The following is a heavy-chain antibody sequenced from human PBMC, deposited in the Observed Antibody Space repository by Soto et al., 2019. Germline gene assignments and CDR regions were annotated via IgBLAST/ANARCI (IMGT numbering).Heavy chain of an antibody. CDR3: ARGGHYYGSGRPSDY. Sequence: QVQLQQWGAGLLKPSETLSLTCAVYGGSFSGYYWSWIRQPRGKGLEWIGEINHSGSTNYNPSLKSRVTISVDTSKNQFSLKLSSVTAADTAVYYCARGGHYYGSGRPSDYWGQGTLVTVSS. J-gene: IGHJ4*02. V-gene: IGHV4-34*01. CDR1: GGSFSGYY. D-gene: IGHD3-10*01. CDR2: INHSGST.